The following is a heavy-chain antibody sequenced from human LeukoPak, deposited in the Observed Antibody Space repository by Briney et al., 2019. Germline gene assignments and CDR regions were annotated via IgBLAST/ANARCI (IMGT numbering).Heavy chain of an antibody. J-gene: IGHJ4*02. Sequence: GGSLRLSCAASGFTFSSYAMSWVRQAPGKGLEWVSYISSSGSTIYYADSVKGRFTISRDNSKNTLYLQMNSLRAEDTAVYYCAKDLSAATVTTLDYWGQGTLVTVSS. CDR3: AKDLSAATVTTLDY. D-gene: IGHD4-17*01. CDR1: GFTFSSYA. V-gene: IGHV3-23*01. CDR2: ISSSGSTI.